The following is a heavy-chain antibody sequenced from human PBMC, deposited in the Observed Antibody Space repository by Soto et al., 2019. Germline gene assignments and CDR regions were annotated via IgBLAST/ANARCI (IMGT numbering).Heavy chain of an antibody. CDR1: GFTVSSNY. CDR2: IYTDGTT. Sequence: GGSLRLSCAASGFTVSSNYMNWVRQAPGKGLEWVSIIYTDGTTSYADSVKGRFTISRDNFKNTLHLQMNNLRAEDSAVYYCAILSNWGQGTLVTVSS. J-gene: IGHJ4*02. CDR3: AILSN. D-gene: IGHD4-4*01. V-gene: IGHV3-53*01.